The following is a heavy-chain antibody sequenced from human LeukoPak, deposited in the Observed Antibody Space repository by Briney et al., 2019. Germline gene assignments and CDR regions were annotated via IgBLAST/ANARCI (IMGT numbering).Heavy chain of an antibody. Sequence: SETLSLTCTVSGGSISSYYWSWIRQPPGKGLQWIGYIYYSGSTNYNPSLKSRVTISVDTSKNQFSLKLRSVTAADTAVYYCARVKFYYGSGSPNWFDPWGQGTLVTVSS. CDR1: GGSISSYY. CDR2: IYYSGST. D-gene: IGHD3-10*01. CDR3: ARVKFYYGSGSPNWFDP. V-gene: IGHV4-59*01. J-gene: IGHJ5*02.